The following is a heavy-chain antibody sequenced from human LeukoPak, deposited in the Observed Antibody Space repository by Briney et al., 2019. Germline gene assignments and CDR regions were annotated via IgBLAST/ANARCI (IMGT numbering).Heavy chain of an antibody. Sequence: PSETLSLTCTVSGGSISSGSYYWSWIRQPAGKGLEWIGRIYTGGSTKYNPSLKSRVTISVDTSKNQFSLKLSSVTAADTAVYYCARIYCGGDCRGYYYHYYMDVWGKGTTVTVSS. CDR2: IYTGGST. D-gene: IGHD2-21*02. V-gene: IGHV4-61*02. CDR3: ARIYCGGDCRGYYYHYYMDV. J-gene: IGHJ6*03. CDR1: GGSISSGSYY.